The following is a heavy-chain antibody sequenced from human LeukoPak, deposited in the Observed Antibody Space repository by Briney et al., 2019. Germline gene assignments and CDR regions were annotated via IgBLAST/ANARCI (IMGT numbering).Heavy chain of an antibody. V-gene: IGHV4-34*01. CDR3: ARGNYDYVWGSYRPRDWFDP. J-gene: IGHJ5*02. CDR2: INHSGST. Sequence: SETLSLTCAVYGGSFSGYYWSWIRQPPGKGLEWIGEINHSGSTNYNPSHKSRVTISVDTSKNQFSLKLSSVTAADTAVYYCARGNYDYVWGSYRPRDWFDPWGQGTLVTVSS. CDR1: GGSFSGYY. D-gene: IGHD3-16*02.